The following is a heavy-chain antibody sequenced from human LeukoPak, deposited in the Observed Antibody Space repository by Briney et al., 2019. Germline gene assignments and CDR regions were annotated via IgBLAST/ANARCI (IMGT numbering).Heavy chain of an antibody. D-gene: IGHD2-2*01. J-gene: IGHJ6*02. Sequence: SETLSLTCTVSGGSISSYYWSWIRQPPGKGLEWIGRIYTSGSTNYNPSLKSRVTMSVDTSKNQFSLKLSSVTAADTAVCYCARDIVVVPAENYYGMDVWGQGTTVTVSS. CDR3: ARDIVVVPAENYYGMDV. CDR1: GGSISSYY. V-gene: IGHV4-4*07. CDR2: IYTSGST.